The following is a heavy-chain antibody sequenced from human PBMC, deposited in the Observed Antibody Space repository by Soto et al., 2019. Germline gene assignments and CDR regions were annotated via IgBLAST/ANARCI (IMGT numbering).Heavy chain of an antibody. V-gene: IGHV3-74*01. CDR1: GFTFSSYW. D-gene: IGHD3-3*01. CDR2: ISSDGSSI. J-gene: IGHJ4*02. Sequence: EVQLVESGGGLVQPGGSLRLSCAASGFTFSSYWMHWFRQPPGKGLVWVSRISSDGSSIDYADSVKGRSTISRDNAKNTLYLQMDSLRAEDTAVYYCVRDGFWSAYLDFDCWGQGTLVTVSS. CDR3: VRDGFWSAYLDFDC.